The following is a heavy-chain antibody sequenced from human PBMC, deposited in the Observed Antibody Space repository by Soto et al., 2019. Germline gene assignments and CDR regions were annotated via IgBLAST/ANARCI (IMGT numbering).Heavy chain of an antibody. CDR1: GFTFSSYS. D-gene: IGHD2-15*01. V-gene: IGHV3-21*01. CDR3: ARDYVKFPQPSEVHPQDIVVVVAATWGAFDI. CDR2: ISSSSSYI. Sequence: GGSLRLSCAASGFTFSSYSMNWVRQAPGKGLEWVSSISSSSSYIYYADSVKGRFTISRDNAKNSLYLQMNSLRAEDTAVYYCARDYVKFPQPSEVHPQDIVVVVAATWGAFDIWGQGTMVTVSS. J-gene: IGHJ3*02.